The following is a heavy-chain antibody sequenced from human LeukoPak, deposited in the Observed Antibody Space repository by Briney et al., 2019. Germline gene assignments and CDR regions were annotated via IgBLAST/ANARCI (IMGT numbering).Heavy chain of an antibody. J-gene: IGHJ5*02. V-gene: IGHV3-30*02. D-gene: IGHD5-12*01. CDR3: AKDRGRGYAYNNWFDP. CDR1: GCTFGKFD. Sequence: GGTLSLSCVVSGCTFGKFDMNWVRQAPGKGLDWVAFIRYDGSDKNYADSVKGRFTISRDNSKNTLYLQMNSLRAEDTAVYYCAKDRGRGYAYNNWFDPWGQGTLVTVSS. CDR2: IRYDGSDK.